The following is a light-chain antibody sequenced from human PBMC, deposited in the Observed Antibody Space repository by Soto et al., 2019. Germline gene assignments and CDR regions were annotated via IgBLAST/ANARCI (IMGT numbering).Light chain of an antibody. Sequence: QSVLTQPASVSGSPGQSITISCTGTSSDVGGYNYVPWYQQHPDKAPKVMIYDVSSLPSGVSNRFSGSKSGNTAYLTISRLQAEDEADYYCSSYRSGSTHYVFGTGTKVTVL. J-gene: IGLJ1*01. CDR3: SSYRSGSTHYV. CDR1: SSDVGGYNY. CDR2: DVS. V-gene: IGLV2-14*01.